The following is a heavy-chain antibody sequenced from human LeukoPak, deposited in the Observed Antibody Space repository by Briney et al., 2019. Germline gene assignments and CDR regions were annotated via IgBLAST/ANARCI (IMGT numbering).Heavy chain of an antibody. Sequence: PGGSLRLSCAASGFTISSNYMSWVRQAPGKGLGWASVIYSGGSTYYTDSVKGRFTISRDNSKNTLYLQMNSLTADDTAVYYCARLYSSGWSIDYWGQGTLVTVSS. CDR2: IYSGGST. D-gene: IGHD6-19*01. CDR1: GFTISSNY. J-gene: IGHJ4*02. V-gene: IGHV3-53*01. CDR3: ARLYSSGWSIDY.